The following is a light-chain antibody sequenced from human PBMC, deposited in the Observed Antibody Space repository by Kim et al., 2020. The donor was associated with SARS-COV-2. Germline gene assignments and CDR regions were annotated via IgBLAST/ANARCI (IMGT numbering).Light chain of an antibody. CDR3: QQYHNYYT. V-gene: IGKV3-15*01. J-gene: IGKJ2*01. Sequence: LSVSPGERATLSCRASQTVTGRLAWYQQKSGQAPRLVMYDVSTRASGIPARFSGSGSGTEFTLTISGLESEDFAVYYCQQYHNYYTFGQGTKLEI. CDR1: QTVTGR. CDR2: DVS.